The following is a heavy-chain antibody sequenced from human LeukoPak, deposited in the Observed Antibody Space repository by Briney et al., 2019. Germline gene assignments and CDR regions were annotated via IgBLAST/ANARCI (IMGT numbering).Heavy chain of an antibody. V-gene: IGHV4-34*01. CDR3: AGYYSSIYGMDV. J-gene: IGHJ6*02. D-gene: IGHD3-3*01. CDR2: INHSGST. CDR1: GGSFSGYF. Sequence: TSETLSLTCAVNGGSFSGYFWSWIRQPPGKGLEWIGEINHSGSTYYNASLKSRITISVDTSKRQFSLRMNSVTAADTAVYFCAGYYSSIYGMDVWGQGTSVTVSS.